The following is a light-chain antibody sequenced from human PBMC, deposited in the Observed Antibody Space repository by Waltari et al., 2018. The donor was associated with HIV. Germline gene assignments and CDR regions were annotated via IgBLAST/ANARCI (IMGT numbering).Light chain of an antibody. J-gene: IGLJ3*02. Sequence: SYELTQPHSVSVSPGQTARITCSGEVLTIQYIYWYQQKPGQAPVLVLYKDKERPSGIPERFSGSSTGTTVTLTISGVQAEDEADYCCQSADSSTTYWVFGGGTKLTVL. V-gene: IGLV3-25*03. CDR2: KDK. CDR3: QSADSSTTYWV. CDR1: VLTIQY.